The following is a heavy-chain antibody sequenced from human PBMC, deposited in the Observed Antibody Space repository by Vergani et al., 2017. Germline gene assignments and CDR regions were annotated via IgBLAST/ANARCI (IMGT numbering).Heavy chain of an antibody. CDR3: AKLGAYRPLYAFKDY. V-gene: IGHV3-23*04. D-gene: IGHD2-8*01. Sequence: EVQLVESGGGLVQPGRSLRLSCAASGFTFDDYAMHWVRQAPGKGLEWVSGISGSGGSTYYADSVKGRFTISRDNSKNTLYLQMKSLRAEDTAVYYCAKLGAYRPLYAFKDYWGQGTLVTVSS. CDR1: GFTFDDYA. J-gene: IGHJ4*02. CDR2: ISGSGGST.